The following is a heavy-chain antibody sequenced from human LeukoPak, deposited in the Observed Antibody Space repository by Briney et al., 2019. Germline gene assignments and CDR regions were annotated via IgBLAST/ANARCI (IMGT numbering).Heavy chain of an antibody. J-gene: IGHJ5*02. CDR2: IYHSGST. CDR3: ARDSGTTGEVKFDP. V-gene: IGHV4-4*02. CDR1: GGSISSSNW. D-gene: IGHD3-10*01. Sequence: SQTLSLTCAVSGGSISSSNWWSWVRPPPGKGLEWIGEIYHSGSTYYNPSLKSRVTISVDTSKNQFSLKLSSVTAADTAVYYCARDSGTTGEVKFDPWGQGTLVTVSS.